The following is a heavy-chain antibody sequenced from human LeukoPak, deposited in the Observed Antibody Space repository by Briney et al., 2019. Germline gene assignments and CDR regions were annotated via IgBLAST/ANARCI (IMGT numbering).Heavy chain of an antibody. CDR2: ITTTSSII. CDR3: SRDYSSSSGRAFDI. J-gene: IGHJ3*02. V-gene: IGHV3-48*01. D-gene: IGHD6-6*01. Sequence: GGSLRLSCAASGFTFTTYSMNWDRQAPGEGLEGVSYITTTSSIIYYADYVKGRFTISRDNAKNSLYLQMNSMRAEDTAVYYCSRDYSSSSGRAFDIWRQGTMVTVSS. CDR1: GFTFTTYS.